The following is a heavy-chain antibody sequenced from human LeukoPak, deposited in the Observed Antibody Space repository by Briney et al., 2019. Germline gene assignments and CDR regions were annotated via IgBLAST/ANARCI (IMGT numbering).Heavy chain of an antibody. Sequence: GGSLRLSCAASGFTFSSYWMSWVRQAPGKGLEWVANMNGDASEKYYVDSVKGRFTISRDKSNNTVSLQMNSLRAEDTAVYYCARDLASGWSNYFDYWGQGTLVTVSS. J-gene: IGHJ4*02. CDR1: GFTFSSYW. V-gene: IGHV3-7*03. D-gene: IGHD6-19*01. CDR2: MNGDASEK. CDR3: ARDLASGWSNYFDY.